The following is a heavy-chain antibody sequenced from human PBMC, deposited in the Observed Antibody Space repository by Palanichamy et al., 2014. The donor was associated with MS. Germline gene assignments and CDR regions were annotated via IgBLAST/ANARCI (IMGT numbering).Heavy chain of an antibody. CDR2: IYYSGST. CDR1: GGSISSYY. J-gene: IGHJ3*02. V-gene: IGHV4-59*01. D-gene: IGHD1-26*01. Sequence: QVQLQESGPGLVKPSETLSLTCTVSGGSISSYYWSWIRQPPGKGLEWIGYIYYSGSTNYNPSLKSRVTISVDTSKNQFSLKLSSVAAADTAVYYCARDFLRDGSYYPAFDIWGQGTMVTVSS. CDR3: ARDFLRDGSYYPAFDI.